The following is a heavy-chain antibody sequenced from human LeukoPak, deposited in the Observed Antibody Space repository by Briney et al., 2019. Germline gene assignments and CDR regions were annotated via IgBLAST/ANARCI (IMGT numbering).Heavy chain of an antibody. CDR1: GFTVSSNY. J-gene: IGHJ4*02. Sequence: PGGSLRLSCAASGFTVSSNYMSWVRQAPGKGLEWVSVIYSSGSTYYADSVKGRFTISRDNSKNTLYLQMNSLRAEDTAVYYCARVESSSWYADYWGQGTLVTVSS. D-gene: IGHD6-13*01. CDR3: ARVESSSWYADY. CDR2: IYSSGST. V-gene: IGHV3-53*01.